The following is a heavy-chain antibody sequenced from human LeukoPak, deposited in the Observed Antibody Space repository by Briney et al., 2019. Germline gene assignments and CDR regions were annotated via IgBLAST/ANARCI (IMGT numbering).Heavy chain of an antibody. CDR2: INAGNGNT. J-gene: IGHJ4*02. Sequence: ASVKVSCKASGYTFTSYAMHWVRQAPGQRLEWMGWINAGNGNTKYSQEFQGRVTITRDTSASTAYMELSSLRSEDTAVYYCARYPVFYCSGGSCYNPSAYYFDYWGQGTLVTVSS. V-gene: IGHV1-3*03. CDR1: GYTFTSYA. CDR3: ARYPVFYCSGGSCYNPSAYYFDY. D-gene: IGHD2-15*01.